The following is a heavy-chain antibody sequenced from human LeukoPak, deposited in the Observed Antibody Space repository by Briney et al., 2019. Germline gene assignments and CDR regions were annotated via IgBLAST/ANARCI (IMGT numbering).Heavy chain of an antibody. V-gene: IGHV3-23*01. Sequence: HPGGSLRLSCAASGSNFNSYTMNWVRQAPGKGLEWVSAISGSGGSTYYADSVKGRFTISRDNSKNTLYLQMNSLRAEDTAVYYCAKDLRVWGSYRRPFDYWGQGTLVTVSS. CDR1: GSNFNSYT. J-gene: IGHJ4*02. CDR2: ISGSGGST. CDR3: AKDLRVWGSYRRPFDY. D-gene: IGHD3-16*02.